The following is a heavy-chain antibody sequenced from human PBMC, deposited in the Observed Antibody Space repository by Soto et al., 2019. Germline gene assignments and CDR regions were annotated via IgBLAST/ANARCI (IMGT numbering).Heavy chain of an antibody. CDR2: ISAHNGNT. CDR3: ARGRYGDY. J-gene: IGHJ4*02. D-gene: IGHD1-1*01. V-gene: IGHV1-18*01. CDR1: GYAFTTYG. Sequence: QVHLVQSGAEVKKPGAAVKVSCKGSGYAFTTYGITWVRPAPGQGLEWMAWISAHNGNTNYAQKLQGRVTGTRDTYTSKAYMELRSLRSDDTAVYYCARGRYGDYWGQGALVTVSS.